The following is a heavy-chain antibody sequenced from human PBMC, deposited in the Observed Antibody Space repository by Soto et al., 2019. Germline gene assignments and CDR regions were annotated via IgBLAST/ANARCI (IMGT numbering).Heavy chain of an antibody. Sequence: EVRLVESGGDLVQPGGSLRLSCVASGFSFGNYNMNWVRQAPGKGLEWVAHITDGLTKHYADFVQGRFTISRDNAKDSLYLELTHLRDDDTAVYYCARDTSHGVTIGGLDSWGQGTLVTVSS. D-gene: IGHD3-16*01. J-gene: IGHJ4*02. V-gene: IGHV3-48*02. CDR3: ARDTSHGVTIGGLDS. CDR1: GFSFGNYN. CDR2: ITDGLTK.